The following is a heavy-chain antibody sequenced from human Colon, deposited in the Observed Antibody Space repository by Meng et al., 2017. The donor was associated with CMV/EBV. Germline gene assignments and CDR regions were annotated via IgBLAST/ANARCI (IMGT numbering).Heavy chain of an antibody. V-gene: IGHV4-34*01. D-gene: IGHD1-26*01. Sequence: QWQEQQGGAGLLKPSGTLALTWAVYGGSFSEYYWSWIRHPPGRGLEWIGEIRHSGSTSYSYNSSLKSRVTISIDTSKNQFSLELTSVTAADTAVYYCAGGSYQAWELLHYWGQGTLVTVSS. CDR1: GGSFSEYY. CDR2: IRHSGSTSY. J-gene: IGHJ4*02. CDR3: AGGSYQAWELLHY.